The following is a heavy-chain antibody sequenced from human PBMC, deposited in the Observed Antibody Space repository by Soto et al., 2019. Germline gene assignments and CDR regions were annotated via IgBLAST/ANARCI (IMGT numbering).Heavy chain of an antibody. CDR2: ISAFNGNT. D-gene: IGHD6-19*01. V-gene: IGHV1-18*01. CDR3: ARERGVAPPVAGNTHYYYYMDV. Sequence: QDQLVQSGAEVKKPGASVTVSCKASGYSFTNYGVTWVRQAPGQGLEWMGWISAFNGNTHYAQNLQGRVTMTPDASTSTAEMELRGRRSDDTAVYYCARERGVAPPVAGNTHYYYYMDVWGKGTTVTVSS. CDR1: GYSFTNYG. J-gene: IGHJ6*03.